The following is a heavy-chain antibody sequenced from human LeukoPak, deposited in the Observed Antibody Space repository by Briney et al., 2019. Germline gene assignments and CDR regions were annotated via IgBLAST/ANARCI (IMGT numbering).Heavy chain of an antibody. J-gene: IGHJ3*02. CDR3: ARVHHLYYKMIVGPDAFDI. V-gene: IGHV3-7*01. Sequence: GGSLRLSCAASGFTFSSYWMSWVRQAPGKGLEWVANIKQDGSEKYYVDSVKGRFTISRDNAKNSLYLQMNSLRAEDTAVYYCARVHHLYYKMIVGPDAFDIWGQGTMVTVSS. CDR1: GFTFSSYW. D-gene: IGHD3-22*01. CDR2: IKQDGSEK.